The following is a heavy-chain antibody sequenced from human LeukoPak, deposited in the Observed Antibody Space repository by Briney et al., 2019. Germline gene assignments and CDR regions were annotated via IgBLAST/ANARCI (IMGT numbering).Heavy chain of an antibody. CDR3: ARLGSATIY. J-gene: IGHJ4*02. D-gene: IGHD1-26*01. Sequence: GRSLRLSCAASGFTFSSYAMHWVRQAPGKGLEWVAVISYDGSNKYYADSGKGRFTISRDNSKNTLYLQMNSLRAEDTAVYYCARLGSATIYWGQGTLVTVSS. V-gene: IGHV3-30*04. CDR1: GFTFSSYA. CDR2: ISYDGSNK.